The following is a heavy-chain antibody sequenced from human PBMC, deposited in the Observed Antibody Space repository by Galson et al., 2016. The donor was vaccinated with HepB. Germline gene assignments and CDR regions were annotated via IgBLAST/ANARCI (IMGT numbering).Heavy chain of an antibody. J-gene: IGHJ3*02. CDR3: ARVRYNWSGGTSFNI. V-gene: IGHV1-46*02. D-gene: IGHD3-3*01. CDR2: INPSTGSA. CDR1: GYTFDSYH. Sequence: SVKVSCKASGYTFDSYHIHWVRQAPGQGLEWMGIINPSTGSANYAEKFQGRVTMTRDTSTSTVYMELSILRSEDTAFYYCARVRYNWSGGTSFNIWGQGTMVTVSS.